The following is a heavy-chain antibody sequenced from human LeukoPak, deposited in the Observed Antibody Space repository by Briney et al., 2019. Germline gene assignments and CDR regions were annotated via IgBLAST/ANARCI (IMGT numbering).Heavy chain of an antibody. CDR1: GFTFSSYW. CDR2: ISSSSSYI. Sequence: GGSLRLSCAASGFTFSSYWMHWVRQAPGKGLEWVSSISSSSSYIYYADSVKGRFTISRDNAKNSLYLQMNSLRAEDTAVYYCARDRVESSWYDYFDYWGQGTLVTVSS. D-gene: IGHD6-13*01. J-gene: IGHJ4*02. CDR3: ARDRVESSWYDYFDY. V-gene: IGHV3-21*01.